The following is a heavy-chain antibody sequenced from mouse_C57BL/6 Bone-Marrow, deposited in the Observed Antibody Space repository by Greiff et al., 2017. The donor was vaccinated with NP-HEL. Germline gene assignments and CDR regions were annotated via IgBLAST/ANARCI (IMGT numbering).Heavy chain of an antibody. D-gene: IGHD4-1*01. V-gene: IGHV5-16*01. CDR3: ARENWDREFAY. J-gene: IGHJ3*01. CDR2: INYDGSST. CDR1: GFTFSDYY. Sequence: EVKLVESAGGLVQPGSSMKLSCTASGFTFSDYYMAWVRQVPEKGLEWVANINYDGSSTYYLDSLKSRFIISRDNAKNILYLQMSSLKSEDTATYYCARENWDREFAYWGQGTLVTVSA.